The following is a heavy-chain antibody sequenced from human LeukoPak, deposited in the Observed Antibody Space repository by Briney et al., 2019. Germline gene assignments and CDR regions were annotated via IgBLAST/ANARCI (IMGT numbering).Heavy chain of an antibody. CDR1: GFTFSDYY. CDR2: ISRSGSHT. J-gene: IGHJ4*02. V-gene: IGHV3-11*06. Sequence: PGGSLRLSCAASGFTFSDYYMSWIRQAPGKGLEWLSYISRSGSHTPYADSVKGRFTVSRDNAKNSLSLELNSLRVDDTAIYYCAGVGSTAEAGTPDYWGQGTLVTVS. D-gene: IGHD6-13*01. CDR3: AGVGSTAEAGTPDY.